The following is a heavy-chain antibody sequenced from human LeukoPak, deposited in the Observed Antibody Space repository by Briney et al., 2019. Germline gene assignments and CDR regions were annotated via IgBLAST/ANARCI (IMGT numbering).Heavy chain of an antibody. D-gene: IGHD3-10*01. CDR3: ARRHRDVYGSGSYLRGYFDY. CDR1: GGSISSSSYY. J-gene: IGHJ4*02. V-gene: IGHV4-39*01. Sequence: NPSETLSLTCTVSGGSISSSSYYWGWIRQPPGKGLEWIGSIYYSGSTYYNPSLKSRVTISVDTSKNQFSLKLSSVTAADTAVYYCARRHRDVYGSGSYLRGYFDYWGQGTLVTVSS. CDR2: IYYSGST.